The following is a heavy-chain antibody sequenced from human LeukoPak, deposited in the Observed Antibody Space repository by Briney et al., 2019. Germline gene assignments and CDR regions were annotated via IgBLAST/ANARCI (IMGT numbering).Heavy chain of an antibody. D-gene: IGHD3-10*01. CDR1: GFMFRDAA. CDR2: INSDGSST. V-gene: IGHV3-74*01. CDR3: ARGGIRFIDY. Sequence: PGGSLRLSCAASGFMFRDAAMTWVRQAPGKGLVWVSRINSDGSSTNYADSVKGRFTISRDNAKNTLYLQMNSLRAEDTAVYYCARGGIRFIDYWGQGTLVTVSS. J-gene: IGHJ4*02.